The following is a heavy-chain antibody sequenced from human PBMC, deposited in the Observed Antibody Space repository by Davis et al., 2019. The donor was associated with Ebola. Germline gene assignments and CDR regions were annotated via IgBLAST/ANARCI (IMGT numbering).Heavy chain of an antibody. CDR1: GYTFTSYY. CDR2: INPSGGST. J-gene: IGHJ5*02. Sequence: AASVKVSCKASGYTFTSYYMHWVRQASGQGLEWMGIINPSGGSTSYAQKFQGRVTMTRDTSTSTAYMELSSLRSEDTAVYYCAREVSSYDILTGPNWFDPWGQGTLVTVSS. CDR3: AREVSSYDILTGPNWFDP. V-gene: IGHV1-46*01. D-gene: IGHD3-9*01.